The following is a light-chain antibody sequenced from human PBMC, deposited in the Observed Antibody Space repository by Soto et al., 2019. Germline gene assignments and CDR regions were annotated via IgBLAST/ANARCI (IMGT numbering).Light chain of an antibody. CDR3: TSYTTSSTYV. CDR2: DVN. CDR1: SSDVGFYNY. J-gene: IGLJ1*01. Sequence: SVLTQPASVSGSPGQSIAISCTGTSSDVGFYNYVSWYQQHPGKAPKLMVYDVNNRPSGVSNRFSGSKSGNTASLTISGLQAEDEAEYYCTSYTTSSTYVFGTGTKVTVL. V-gene: IGLV2-14*03.